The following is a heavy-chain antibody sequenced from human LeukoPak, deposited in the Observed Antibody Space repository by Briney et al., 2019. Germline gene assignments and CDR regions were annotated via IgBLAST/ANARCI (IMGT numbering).Heavy chain of an antibody. D-gene: IGHD3-16*01. CDR2: MNELGNEK. V-gene: IGHV3-7*04. CDR3: ARGTYYYEF. J-gene: IGHJ4*02. Sequence: GGSLRLSCAASKFTFSTYWMSWVRQAPGKGPEGVAYMNELGNEKNYLDSVKGRFTISRDNAKNSLYLQMTSLRVEDTAVYYCARGTYYYEFWGQGTLVTVSS. CDR1: KFTFSTYW.